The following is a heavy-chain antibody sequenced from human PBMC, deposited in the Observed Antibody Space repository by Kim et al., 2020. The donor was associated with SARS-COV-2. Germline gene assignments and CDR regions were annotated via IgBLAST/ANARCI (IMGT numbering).Heavy chain of an antibody. CDR1: GYTFTSYD. Sequence: ASVKVSCKASGYTFTSYDINWVRQATGQGLEWMGWMNPNSGNTGYAQKFQGRVTMTRNTSISTAYMELSSLRSEDTAVYYCARADAGYIAINWFDPWGQGTLVTVSS. J-gene: IGHJ5*02. CDR2: MNPNSGNT. V-gene: IGHV1-8*01. D-gene: IGHD5-18*01. CDR3: ARADAGYIAINWFDP.